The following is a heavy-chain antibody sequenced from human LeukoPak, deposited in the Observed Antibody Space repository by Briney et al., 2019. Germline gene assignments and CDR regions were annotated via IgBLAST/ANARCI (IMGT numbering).Heavy chain of an antibody. V-gene: IGHV1-46*01. CDR2: INPSGGST. J-gene: IGHJ6*02. Sequence: ASVKVSCKATGYTVTGYYMDGVRQAPGQWLEWMGMINPSGGSTSYAQKFQGRVTMTRDTSTSTVYMELSSLRSEDTAVYYCARTAPYGDYWYYYYGMDVWGQGTTVTVSS. D-gene: IGHD4-17*01. CDR1: GYTVTGYY. CDR3: ARTAPYGDYWYYYYGMDV.